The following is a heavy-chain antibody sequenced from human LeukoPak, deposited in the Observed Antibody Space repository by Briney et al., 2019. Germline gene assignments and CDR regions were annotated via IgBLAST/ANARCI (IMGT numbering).Heavy chain of an antibody. CDR2: INHSGST. Sequence: SETLSLTCAVYGXSFSGYYWSWIRQPPGKGLEWIGEINHSGSTNYNPSLKSRVTISVDTSKNQFSLKLSSVTAADTAVYYCARVGSAAARHWGQGTLVTVSS. CDR3: ARVGSAAARH. J-gene: IGHJ1*01. CDR1: GXSFSGYY. D-gene: IGHD6-13*01. V-gene: IGHV4-34*01.